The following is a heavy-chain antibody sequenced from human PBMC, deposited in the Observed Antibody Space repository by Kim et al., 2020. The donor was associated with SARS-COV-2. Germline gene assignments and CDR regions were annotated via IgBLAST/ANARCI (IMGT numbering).Heavy chain of an antibody. J-gene: IGHJ6*02. CDR2: ISYDGSNK. Sequence: GGSLRLSCAASGFTFSSYGMHWVRQAPGKGLEWVAVISYDGSNKYYADSMKGRFTISRDNSKNTLYLQMNSLRAEDTAVYYCAKDRNRLAVVIAHYYYYGMDVWGQGTTVTVSS. CDR3: AKDRNRLAVVIAHYYYYGMDV. CDR1: GFTFSSYG. D-gene: IGHD3-22*01. V-gene: IGHV3-30*18.